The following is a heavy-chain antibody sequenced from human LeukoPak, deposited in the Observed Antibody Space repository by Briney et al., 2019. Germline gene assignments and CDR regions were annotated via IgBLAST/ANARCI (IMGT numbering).Heavy chain of an antibody. Sequence: GGSLRLSCAASGFTFSSYGMSWVRQAPGKGLEWVSAISGSGGSTYYADSVKGRFTISRDNSKNTLYLQMNSLRAEDTAVYYCAKDLRKSGSYSWCDYWGQGTLVTVSS. V-gene: IGHV3-23*01. CDR3: AKDLRKSGSYSWCDY. CDR1: GFTFSSYG. CDR2: ISGSGGST. J-gene: IGHJ4*02. D-gene: IGHD1-26*01.